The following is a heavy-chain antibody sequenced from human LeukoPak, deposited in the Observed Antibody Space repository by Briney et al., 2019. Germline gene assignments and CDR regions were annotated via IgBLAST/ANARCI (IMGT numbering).Heavy chain of an antibody. D-gene: IGHD5-18*01. V-gene: IGHV3-21*01. J-gene: IGHJ4*02. Sequence: PGGSLRLSCAASEFTFSSYSMNWVRQAPGKGLEWVSSISSSSSYIYYADSVKGRFTISRDNAKNSLYLQMNSLRAEDTAVYYCASGTLQLWSWVLYWGQGTPVTVSS. CDR3: ASGTLQLWSWVLY. CDR1: EFTFSSYS. CDR2: ISSSSSYI.